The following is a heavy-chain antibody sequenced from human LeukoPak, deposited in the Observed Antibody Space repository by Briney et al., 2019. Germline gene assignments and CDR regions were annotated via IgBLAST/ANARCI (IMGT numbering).Heavy chain of an antibody. D-gene: IGHD6-6*01. CDR1: GGSISSGSYY. J-gene: IGHJ4*02. Sequence: PSETLSLTCTVSGGSISSGSYYWSWIRQPAGKGLEWIGRIYTSGSTNYNPSLKSRVTISVDTSKNQFSLKLSSVTAADTAVYYCARGARHIDYWGQGTLVTVSS. CDR3: ARGARHIDY. V-gene: IGHV4-61*02. CDR2: IYTSGST.